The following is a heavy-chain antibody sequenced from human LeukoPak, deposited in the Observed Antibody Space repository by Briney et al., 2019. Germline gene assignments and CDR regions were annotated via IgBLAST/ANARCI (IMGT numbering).Heavy chain of an antibody. D-gene: IGHD4-17*01. CDR3: ARLDYGDYVDY. Sequence: SETLSLTCTVSGDSISSTNYYWGWIRRPPGKGLEWIGSIYYSGSTYYNPSLKSRVTISVDTSKNQFSLKLSSVTAADTAVYYCARLDYGDYVDYWGQGTLVTVSS. CDR2: IYYSGST. J-gene: IGHJ4*02. CDR1: GDSISSTNYY. V-gene: IGHV4-39*01.